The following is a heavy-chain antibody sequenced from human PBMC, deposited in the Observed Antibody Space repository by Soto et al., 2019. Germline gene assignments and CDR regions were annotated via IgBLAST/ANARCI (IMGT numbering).Heavy chain of an antibody. D-gene: IGHD2-15*01. Sequence: GGSLRLSCAGSGFTFGGSYMSWIRQAPGKGLEWLSYMSPGSRYPAYADSVKGRFTVSRDNAKRSLFLQMTSLTAEDTAIYYCVRGGGGGLFDPWGQGTMVTVSS. CDR1: GFTFGGSY. V-gene: IGHV3-11*06. J-gene: IGHJ5*02. CDR3: VRGGGGGLFDP. CDR2: MSPGSRYP.